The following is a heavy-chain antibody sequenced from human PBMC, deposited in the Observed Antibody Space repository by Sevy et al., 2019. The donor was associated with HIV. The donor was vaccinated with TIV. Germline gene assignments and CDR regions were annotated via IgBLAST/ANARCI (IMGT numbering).Heavy chain of an antibody. CDR2: ISSNGGST. J-gene: IGHJ4*02. CDR3: VIARLRLGELSLYYFDY. CDR1: GFTFSSYA. D-gene: IGHD3-16*02. V-gene: IGHV3-64D*06. Sequence: GGSLRLSCSASGFTFSSYAMHWVRQAPGKGLEYVSAISSNGGSTYYADSVKGRFTISRDNSKNTLYLQMSSLRAEDTAVYYCVIARLRLGELSLYYFDYWRQGTLVTVSS.